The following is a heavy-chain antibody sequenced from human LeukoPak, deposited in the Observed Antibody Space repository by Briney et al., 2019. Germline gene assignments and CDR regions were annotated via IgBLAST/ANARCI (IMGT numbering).Heavy chain of an antibody. CDR1: GYSISSGYY. CDR3: ASAHGGYSYGYSYYYYMDV. J-gene: IGHJ6*03. V-gene: IGHV4-38-2*02. CDR2: IYHSGST. Sequence: SETLSLTCTVSGYSISSGYYWGWIRQPPGNGLEWIGSIYHSGSTYYNPSLKSRVTISVDTSKNQFSLKLSSVTAADTAVYYCASAHGGYSYGYSYYYYMDVWGKGTTVTVSS. D-gene: IGHD5-18*01.